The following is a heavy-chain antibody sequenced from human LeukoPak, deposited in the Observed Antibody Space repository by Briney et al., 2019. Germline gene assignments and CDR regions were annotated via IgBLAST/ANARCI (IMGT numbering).Heavy chain of an antibody. CDR3: AKGLTYPSYGSGSYSDY. Sequence: GGSLRLSCAGSGYTFSTFAMSWVRQIPGKGLEWVSAISGRGGSTNYADSVKGRFTISRDNSKNTLYLQMNSLRAEDTAVYYCAKGLTYPSYGSGSYSDYWGQGTLVTVSS. V-gene: IGHV3-23*01. D-gene: IGHD3-10*01. CDR1: GYTFSTFA. CDR2: ISGRGGST. J-gene: IGHJ4*02.